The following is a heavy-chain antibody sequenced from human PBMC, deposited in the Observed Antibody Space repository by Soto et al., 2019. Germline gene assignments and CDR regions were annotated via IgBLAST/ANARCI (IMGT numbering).Heavy chain of an antibody. Sequence: QVQLVESGGGVVQPGKSLRLSCAASGFTFSSYGMHWVRQAPGKGLEWVAVIAYDGSNEYYADSVKGRFTISRDNSKNTLYLQMNSLRAEDTAVYYCAKGSYGRAKYYYYGMDVWGQGTTVTVSS. CDR3: AKGSYGRAKYYYYGMDV. D-gene: IGHD1-1*01. CDR1: GFTFSSYG. J-gene: IGHJ6*02. V-gene: IGHV3-30*18. CDR2: IAYDGSNE.